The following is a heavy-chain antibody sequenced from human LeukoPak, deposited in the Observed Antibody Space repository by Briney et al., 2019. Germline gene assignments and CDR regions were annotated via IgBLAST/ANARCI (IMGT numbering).Heavy chain of an antibody. CDR1: GGSISSYY. D-gene: IGHD4-17*01. V-gene: IGHV4-59*12. CDR3: ARAYGDYRYYYYYMDV. Sequence: ASETLSLTCTVSGGSISSYYWSWIRQPPGKGLEWIGYIYYSGSTNYNPSLKSRVTISVDTSKNQFSLRLSSVTAADTAVYYCARAYGDYRYYYYYMDVWGKGTTVTVSS. CDR2: IYYSGST. J-gene: IGHJ6*03.